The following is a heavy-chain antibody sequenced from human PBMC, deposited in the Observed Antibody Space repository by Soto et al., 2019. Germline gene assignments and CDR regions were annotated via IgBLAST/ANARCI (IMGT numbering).Heavy chain of an antibody. Sequence: QLQLQESGSGLVKPSQTLSLTCAVSGGSISSGGYSWSWIRQPPGKGLEWIGYIYHSGSTYYNPSLKIRVTIAVDRSKNQFSLKLSSVTAADTAVYYCARGVIGYYDSSGYFIHYFDYWGQGTLVTVSS. J-gene: IGHJ4*02. CDR2: IYHSGST. V-gene: IGHV4-30-2*01. CDR1: GGSISSGGYS. D-gene: IGHD3-22*01. CDR3: ARGVIGYYDSSGYFIHYFDY.